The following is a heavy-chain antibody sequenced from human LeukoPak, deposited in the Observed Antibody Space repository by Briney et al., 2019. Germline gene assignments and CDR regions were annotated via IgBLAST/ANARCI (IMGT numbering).Heavy chain of an antibody. CDR1: GYIFNGYY. V-gene: IGHV1-2*02. D-gene: IGHD3-22*01. CDR3: ARDQYYYDSSGYPTRKHCYYYMDV. Sequence: ASVKVSCKASGYIFNGYYIHWVRQAPGQGLEWMGWINPNSGGTNYAQKFQGRVTMTRDTSIRTAYMELSRLRSDDTAVYYCARDQYYYDSSGYPTRKHCYYYMDVWGKGTTVTVSS. CDR2: INPNSGGT. J-gene: IGHJ6*03.